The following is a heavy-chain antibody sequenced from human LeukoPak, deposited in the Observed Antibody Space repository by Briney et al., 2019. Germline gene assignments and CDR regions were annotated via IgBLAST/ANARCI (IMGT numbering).Heavy chain of an antibody. CDR3: AKDLVPCDFWSGFDY. V-gene: IGHV3-23*01. D-gene: IGHD3-3*01. CDR1: GFTFSSYA. Sequence: GGSLRLSCAASGFTFSSYAMSWVRQAPGKGLEWVSGISGIVGSTYYAESVKGRFTISRDNSKNTLYLQMNSLRAEDTAVYYCAKDLVPCDFWSGFDYWGQGTLVTVSS. CDR2: ISGIVGST. J-gene: IGHJ4*02.